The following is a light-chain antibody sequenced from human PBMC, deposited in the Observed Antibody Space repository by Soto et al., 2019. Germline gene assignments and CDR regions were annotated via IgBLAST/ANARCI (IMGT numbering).Light chain of an antibody. CDR2: GAS. J-gene: IGKJ1*01. V-gene: IGKV3-15*01. CDR3: QQYNKWPWT. CDR1: QSVSSN. Sequence: EIVMTQSPATLSVSPGERATLSCRASQSVSSNLAWYQRKPGQAPRLLIYGASTRATGIPARFSGSGSGTEFPLTISSLQSEDFAVYYCQQYNKWPWTFGQGTKVDIK.